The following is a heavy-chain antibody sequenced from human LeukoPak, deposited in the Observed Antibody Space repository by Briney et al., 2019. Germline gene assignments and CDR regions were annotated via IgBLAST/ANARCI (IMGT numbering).Heavy chain of an antibody. V-gene: IGHV4-61*01. Sequence: SETLSLTCTVSGGSVSSGSYYWSWIRQPPGKGLEWIGYIYYSGSTNYNPSLKSRVTISVDTSKNQFSLKLSSVTAADTAVYYCARVSLFISAIVYWGQGTLVTVSS. CDR1: GGSVSSGSYY. D-gene: IGHD2-2*01. CDR3: ARVSLFISAIVY. CDR2: IYYSGST. J-gene: IGHJ4*02.